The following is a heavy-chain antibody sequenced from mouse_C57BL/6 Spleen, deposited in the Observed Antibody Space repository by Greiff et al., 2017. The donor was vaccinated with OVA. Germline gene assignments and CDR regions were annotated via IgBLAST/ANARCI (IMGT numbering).Heavy chain of an antibody. J-gene: IGHJ4*01. Sequence: EVNVVESGGGLVKPGGSLKLSCAASGFTFSSYTMSWVRQTPEKRLEWVATISGGGGNTYYPDSVKGRFTISRDNAKNTLYLQMSSLRSEDTALYYCARQDYSNHAMDYWGQGTSVTVSS. CDR1: GFTFSSYT. CDR3: ARQDYSNHAMDY. D-gene: IGHD2-5*01. CDR2: ISGGGGNT. V-gene: IGHV5-9*01.